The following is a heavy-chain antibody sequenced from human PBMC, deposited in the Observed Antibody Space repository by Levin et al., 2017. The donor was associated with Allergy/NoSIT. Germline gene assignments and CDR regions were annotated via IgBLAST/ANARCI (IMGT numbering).Heavy chain of an antibody. D-gene: IGHD6-13*01. CDR2: ISYDGSNK. V-gene: IGHV3-30*18. CDR1: GFTFSSYG. J-gene: IGHJ4*02. CDR3: AKIPGSSSSATTEDY. Sequence: GESLKISCAASGFTFSSYGMHWVRQAPGKGLEWVAVISYDGSNKYYADSVKGRFTISRDNSKNTLYLQMNSLRAEDTAVYYCAKIPGSSSSATTEDYWGQGTLVTVSS.